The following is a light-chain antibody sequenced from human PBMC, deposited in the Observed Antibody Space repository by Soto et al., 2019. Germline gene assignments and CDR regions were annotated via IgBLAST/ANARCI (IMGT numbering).Light chain of an antibody. V-gene: IGKV3-15*01. CDR1: QSVSGD. CDR2: DAS. Sequence: EIVLTPSPATLSVSPGERTTLSCRASQSVSGDLAWYHHKPGQAPRLLIYDASTRALDTPARFAGSGSGTEFTLTISSLQSEDFAVYFCQQYNNWPITFGQGTRLE. CDR3: QQYNNWPIT. J-gene: IGKJ5*01.